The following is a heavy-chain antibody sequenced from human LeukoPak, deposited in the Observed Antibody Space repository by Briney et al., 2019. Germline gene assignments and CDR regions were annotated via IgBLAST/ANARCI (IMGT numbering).Heavy chain of an antibody. CDR1: GGSFSGYY. CDR3: ARGKRPKYCSSTSCYRTYFDY. D-gene: IGHD2-2*01. CDR2: INHSGST. V-gene: IGHV4-34*01. J-gene: IGHJ4*02. Sequence: SETLSLTCAVYGGSFSGYYWSWIRQPPGKGLEWIGEINHSGSTNYNPSLKSRVTISVDTSKNQFSPKLSSVTAADTAVYYCARGKRPKYCSSTSCYRTYFDYWGQGTLVTVSS.